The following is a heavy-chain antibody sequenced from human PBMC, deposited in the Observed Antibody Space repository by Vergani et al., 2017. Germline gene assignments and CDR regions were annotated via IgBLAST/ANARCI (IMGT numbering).Heavy chain of an antibody. V-gene: IGHV4-59*08. CDR2: IYYRGST. CDR3: ARQIADPPYYYYGMDV. CDR1: GGSIRSYY. D-gene: IGHD6-13*01. J-gene: IGHJ6*02. Sequence: QVQLQESGPGLVKPSETLSLTCTVSGGSIRSYYWRWIRQPPGKGLEWIGYIYYRGSTNHNPTPNSRVTISVDTSKNQFPLKLSSVTAADTAVYYCARQIADPPYYYYGMDVWGQGTTVTVSS.